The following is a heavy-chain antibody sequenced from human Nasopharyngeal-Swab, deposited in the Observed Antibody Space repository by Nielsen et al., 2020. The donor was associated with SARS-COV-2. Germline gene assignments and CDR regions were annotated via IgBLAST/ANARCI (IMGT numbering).Heavy chain of an antibody. V-gene: IGHV3-23*01. CDR2: ISGSGGST. CDR3: AKDGGLTTFPYYYYYGMDV. Sequence: GGSLRLSCAASGFTFSNYDIHWVRQAAGKGLEWVSAISGSGGSTYYADSVKGRFTISRDNSKNTLYLQMNSLRAEDTAVYYCAKDGGLTTFPYYYYYGMDVWGQGITVTVSS. CDR1: GFTFSNYD. J-gene: IGHJ6*02. D-gene: IGHD4/OR15-4a*01.